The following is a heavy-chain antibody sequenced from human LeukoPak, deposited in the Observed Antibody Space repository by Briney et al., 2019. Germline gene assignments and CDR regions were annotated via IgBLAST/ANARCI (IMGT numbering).Heavy chain of an antibody. Sequence: GESLKISCKGSGYSLTSYWIGWVRQMPGKGLEWMGIIYPGDSDTRYSPSFQGQVTISADKSISTAYLQWSSLKASDTAMYYCARARGVVTDTSYYFDYWGQGTLVTVSS. CDR1: GYSLTSYW. CDR2: IYPGDSDT. D-gene: IGHD2-21*02. J-gene: IGHJ4*02. CDR3: ARARGVVTDTSYYFDY. V-gene: IGHV5-51*01.